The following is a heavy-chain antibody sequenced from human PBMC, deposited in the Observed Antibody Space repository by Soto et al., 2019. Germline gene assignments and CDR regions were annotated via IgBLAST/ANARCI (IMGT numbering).Heavy chain of an antibody. V-gene: IGHV1-2*02. CDR3: ASRSRGYSGYDLAPLDY. CDR2: INPNSGGT. Sequence: QVQLVQSGAEVKKPGASVKVSCKASGYTFTGYYMHWVRQAPGQGLEWMGWINPNSGGTNYAQKFQGRVTMTRDTSISTAYVELSRLRSDDTAVYYCASRSRGYSGYDLAPLDYWGQGTLVTVSS. CDR1: GYTFTGYY. D-gene: IGHD5-12*01. J-gene: IGHJ4*02.